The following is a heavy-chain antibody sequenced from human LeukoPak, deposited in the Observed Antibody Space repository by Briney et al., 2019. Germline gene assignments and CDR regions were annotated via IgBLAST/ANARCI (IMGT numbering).Heavy chain of an antibody. CDR1: GFTFSSYE. CDR3: AHLVVVAATRQRNWFDP. V-gene: IGHV3-48*03. D-gene: IGHD2-15*01. CDR2: ISSSGSTI. J-gene: IGHJ5*02. Sequence: PGRSLRLSCAASGFTFSSYEMNWVRQAPGKGLEWVSYISSSGSTIYYADSVKGRFTISRDNAKNSLYLQMNSLRAEDTAVYYCAHLVVVAATRQRNWFDPWGQGTLVTVSS.